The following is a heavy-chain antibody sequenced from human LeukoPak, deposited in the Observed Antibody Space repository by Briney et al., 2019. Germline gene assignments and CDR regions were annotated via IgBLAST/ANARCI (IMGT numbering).Heavy chain of an antibody. CDR1: GYTFTGYY. Sequence: GASVKVSCKASGYTFTGYYMHWVRQAPGQGLEWMGWINPNSGGTNYAQKFQGRVTMTRDTSISTAYMELSRLRSDDTAVYYCARTVGGYYDSSGYLADYWGQGTLVTVSS. D-gene: IGHD3-22*01. V-gene: IGHV1-2*02. CDR3: ARTVGGYYDSSGYLADY. J-gene: IGHJ4*02. CDR2: INPNSGGT.